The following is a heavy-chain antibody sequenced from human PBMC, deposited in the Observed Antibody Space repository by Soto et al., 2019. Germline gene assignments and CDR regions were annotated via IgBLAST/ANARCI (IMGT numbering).Heavy chain of an antibody. CDR3: ATLYYDFWSGYPRHNWFDP. CDR2: INPNSGGT. Sequence: SVKVSCKASGYTFTGHYMHWVRQAPVQGLEWMGWINPNSGGTNYAQKFQGRVTMTEDTSTDTAYMELSSLRSEDTAVYYCATLYYDFWSGYPRHNWFDPWGQGTLVTVSS. J-gene: IGHJ5*02. CDR1: GYTFTGHY. V-gene: IGHV1-2*02. D-gene: IGHD3-3*01.